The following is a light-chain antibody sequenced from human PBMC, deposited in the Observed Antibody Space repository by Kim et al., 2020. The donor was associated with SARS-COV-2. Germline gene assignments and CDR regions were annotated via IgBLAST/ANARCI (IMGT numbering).Light chain of an antibody. CDR2: AAS. V-gene: IGKV1-39*01. CDR3: QQSYITPFT. CDR1: QSISSH. Sequence: DIQMTQSPSSLSASVGDRVTITCRTTQSISSHLNWYQQKPGRAPKLLISAASTLQGGVPSRFSGTGSETDFTLTISSLQPEDFATYFCQQSYITPFTFGPGTKVDIK. J-gene: IGKJ3*01.